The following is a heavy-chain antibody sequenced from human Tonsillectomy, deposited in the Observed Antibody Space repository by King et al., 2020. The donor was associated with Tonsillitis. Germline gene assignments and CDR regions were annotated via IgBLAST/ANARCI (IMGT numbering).Heavy chain of an antibody. Sequence: VQLVESGVEVKKPGASVKVSCKTSGYSFNDYDLSWVRQVPGQGLEWMGWISDYKSETMYAPKFQDRLILTTDTSTNTAYMELRSLRTDDTAIYYCARDYGVRFLEYWGQGTLVSVSS. CDR2: ISDYKSET. J-gene: IGHJ4*02. D-gene: IGHD3-3*01. CDR1: GYSFNDYD. V-gene: IGHV1-18*04. CDR3: ARDYGVRFLEY.